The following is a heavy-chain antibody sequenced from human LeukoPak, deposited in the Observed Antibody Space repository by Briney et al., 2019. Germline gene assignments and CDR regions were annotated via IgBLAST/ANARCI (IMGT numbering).Heavy chain of an antibody. V-gene: IGHV3-7*01. D-gene: IGHD1-26*01. Sequence: GGSLRLSCAASGFTFSSYAMSWVRQAPGKGLEWVANIKQDGSEKYYVDSVKGRFTISRDNAKNSLYLQMNSLRAEDTAVYYCARLAGATKVNAFDIWGQGTMVTVSS. CDR3: ARLAGATKVNAFDI. J-gene: IGHJ3*02. CDR1: GFTFSSYA. CDR2: IKQDGSEK.